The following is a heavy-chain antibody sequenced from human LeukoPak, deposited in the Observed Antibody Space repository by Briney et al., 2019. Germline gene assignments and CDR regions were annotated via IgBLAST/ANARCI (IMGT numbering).Heavy chain of an antibody. CDR3: ARGDYDFWSGFRGYYYYGMDV. CDR1: GGSFSGYY. J-gene: IGHJ6*02. Sequence: SSETLSLTCAVYGGSFSGYYWSWIRQPPGKGLEWIGEINHSGSTYYNPSLKSRVTISVDTSKNQFSLKLSSVTAADTAVYYCARGDYDFWSGFRGYYYYGMDVWGQGTTVTVSS. CDR2: INHSGST. V-gene: IGHV4-34*01. D-gene: IGHD3-3*01.